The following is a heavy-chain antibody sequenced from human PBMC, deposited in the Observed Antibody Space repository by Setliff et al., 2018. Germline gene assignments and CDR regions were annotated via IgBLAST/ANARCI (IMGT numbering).Heavy chain of an antibody. D-gene: IGHD6-19*01. Sequence: GGSLRLSCAASGFTFSTYPMSWVRQAPGKGLEWVSAISGSGDITYYADSVKGRFTISRDNSKNTVYLQMNGLTDEDTAVYYCATKAVAGTGGQGTLVTVSS. CDR2: ISGSGDIT. J-gene: IGHJ4*02. CDR3: ATKAVAGT. V-gene: IGHV3-23*01. CDR1: GFTFSTYP.